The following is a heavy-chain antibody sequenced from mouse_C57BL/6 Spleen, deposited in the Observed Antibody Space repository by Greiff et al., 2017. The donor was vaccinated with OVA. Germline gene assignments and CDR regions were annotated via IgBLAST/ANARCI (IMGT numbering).Heavy chain of an antibody. V-gene: IGHV14-3*01. CDR2: IDPANGNT. D-gene: IGHD2-3*01. Sequence: EVQLQQSVAELVRPGASVKLSCTASGFNIKNTYMHWVKQRPEQGLEWIGRIDPANGNTKYAPKFQGKATITADTSSNTAYLQLSSLTSEDTALYYCAISCDDGYYPLYAMDYWGQGTSVTVSS. CDR3: AISCDDGYYPLYAMDY. CDR1: GFNIKNTY. J-gene: IGHJ4*01.